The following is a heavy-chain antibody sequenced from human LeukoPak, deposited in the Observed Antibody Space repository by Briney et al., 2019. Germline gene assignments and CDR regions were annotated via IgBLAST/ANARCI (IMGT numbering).Heavy chain of an antibody. CDR3: ARGQGYSYGGGHYYYYYYMDV. V-gene: IGHV1-69*06. CDR1: GYTFSDYY. CDR2: IIPMFGTA. D-gene: IGHD5-18*01. Sequence: SVKVSCKTSGYTFSDYYIHWIRQAPGQGLEWMGGIIPMFGTAKYAQKFQGRVTITADKSTSTAYMELSSLRSEDTAVYYCARGQGYSYGGGHYYYYYYMDVWGKGTTVTVSS. J-gene: IGHJ6*03.